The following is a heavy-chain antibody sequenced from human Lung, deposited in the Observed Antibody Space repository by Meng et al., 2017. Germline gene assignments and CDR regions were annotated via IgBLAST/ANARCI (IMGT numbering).Heavy chain of an antibody. CDR2: INHSGST. CDR3: ARGPTTMAHDFDY. D-gene: IGHD4-11*01. CDR1: GGSFSDYY. V-gene: IGHV4-34*01. J-gene: IGHJ4*02. Sequence: QVRLQQWVAGLLKPSETLSLTCVVSGGSFSDYYWSWIRQPPGKGLEWIGEINHSGSTNYNPFLESRATISVDTSQNNLSLKLSSVTAADSAVYYCARGPTTMAHDFDYWGQGTLVTVSS.